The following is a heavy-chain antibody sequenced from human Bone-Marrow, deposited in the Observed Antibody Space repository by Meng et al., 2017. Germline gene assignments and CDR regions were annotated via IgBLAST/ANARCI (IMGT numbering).Heavy chain of an antibody. V-gene: IGHV3-23*01. CDR2: ISGSGAST. CDR1: GLTVSNYA. CDR3: AKGEARSRTGGVFYFDY. Sequence: GESLKISCAGSGLTVSNYAMNWVRQAPGKGLEWVSSISGSGASTYYADSVKGRFTISRDNSKNTLYLQMNSLRGEDTAVYYCAKGEARSRTGGVFYFDYWGQGTPVTVSS. D-gene: IGHD2-8*02. J-gene: IGHJ4*02.